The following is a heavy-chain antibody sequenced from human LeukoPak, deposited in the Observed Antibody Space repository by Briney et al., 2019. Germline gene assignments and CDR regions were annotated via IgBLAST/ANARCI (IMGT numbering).Heavy chain of an antibody. D-gene: IGHD3-3*01. CDR1: GFTFSSYA. CDR2: ISSSTGMT. Sequence: GGSLRLSCAASGFTFSSYAMSWVRQAPGKGLEWVSTISSSTGMTYYADSVKGRFTFSRDNSRNTLYLQMNSLRAEDTAVYYCARDAGGEDFWSGYYTGYFDYWGQGTLVTVSS. V-gene: IGHV3-23*01. CDR3: ARDAGGEDFWSGYYTGYFDY. J-gene: IGHJ4*02.